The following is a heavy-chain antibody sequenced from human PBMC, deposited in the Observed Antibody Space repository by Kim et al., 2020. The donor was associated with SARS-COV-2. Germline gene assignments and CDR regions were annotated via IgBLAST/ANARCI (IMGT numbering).Heavy chain of an antibody. CDR1: GGSFSGYY. V-gene: IGHV4-34*01. Sequence: SETLSLTCAVYGGSFSGYYWSWIRQPPGKGLEWIGEINHSGSTNYNPSLKIRVTISVDTSKNQFSLTLSSVTAADTAGYYCARAAYSSSWYGVRSWFDP. J-gene: IGHJ5*02. D-gene: IGHD6-13*01. CDR2: INHSGST. CDR3: ARAAYSSSWYGVRSWFDP.